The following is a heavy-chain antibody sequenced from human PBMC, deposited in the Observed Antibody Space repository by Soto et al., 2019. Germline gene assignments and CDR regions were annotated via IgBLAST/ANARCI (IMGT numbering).Heavy chain of an antibody. CDR3: ARGVNSIGAFDS. Sequence: SETLSLTCTVSGGSIGSYFWTWIRQPPGKRLEGIGYIYDSGSTVYNPSLKSRVTISLDTSKNQFSLKLSSVTAADSAVYDCARGVNSIGAFDSWAQGTMVTVSS. CDR1: GGSIGSYF. CDR2: IYDSGST. V-gene: IGHV4-59*01. J-gene: IGHJ3*02. D-gene: IGHD1-1*01.